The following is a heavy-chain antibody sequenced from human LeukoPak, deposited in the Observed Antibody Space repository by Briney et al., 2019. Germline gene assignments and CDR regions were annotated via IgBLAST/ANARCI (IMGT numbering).Heavy chain of an antibody. Sequence: SETLSLTCTVSGGSVSSGGFYWTWIRQPPGKGLEWIGYIYYSGSTNYIPSLRSRLTISVDTSKNQFSLKLSSVTAAATAVYYWPREDITGTASYFDYWGQGPLVTASS. CDR1: GGSVSSGGFY. CDR2: IYYSGST. J-gene: IGHJ4*02. D-gene: IGHD1-7*01. CDR3: PREDITGTASYFDY. V-gene: IGHV4-61*08.